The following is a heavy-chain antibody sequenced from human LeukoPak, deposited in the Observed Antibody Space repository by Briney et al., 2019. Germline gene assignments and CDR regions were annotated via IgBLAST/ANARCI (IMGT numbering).Heavy chain of an antibody. V-gene: IGHV4-61*02. CDR3: ARGYCSGGSCYARYWFDP. CDR2: IYTSGST. D-gene: IGHD2-15*01. J-gene: IGHJ5*02. CDR1: GGSISSGSYY. Sequence: SLTLSLTCTVSGGSISSGSYYWSWIRQPAGKGLEWIGRIYTSGSTNYNPSLKSRVTISVDTSKNQFSLKLSSVTAADTAVYYCARGYCSGGSCYARYWFDPWGQGTLVTVSS.